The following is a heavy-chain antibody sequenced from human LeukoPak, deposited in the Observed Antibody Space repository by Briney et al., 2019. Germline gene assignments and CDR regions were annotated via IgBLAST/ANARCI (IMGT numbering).Heavy chain of an antibody. V-gene: IGHV4-61*01. D-gene: IGHD3-10*01. CDR1: GGSVSSGSYY. Sequence: SETLSLTCTVSGGSVSSGSYYRSWIRQPTGKGLEWIGYIYYRGSTNYNPSLKSRVTIPVDTSKNQFSLKLSSVTAADTAVYYCASGGPYYYGSGSYPHWGQGTLVTVSS. CDR3: ASGGPYYYGSGSYPH. CDR2: IYYRGST. J-gene: IGHJ4*02.